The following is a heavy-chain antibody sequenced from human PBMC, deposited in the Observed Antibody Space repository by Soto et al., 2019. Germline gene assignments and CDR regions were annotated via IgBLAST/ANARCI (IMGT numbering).Heavy chain of an antibody. J-gene: IGHJ4*02. V-gene: IGHV4-39*01. CDR1: GGSISSSSYY. CDR2: IYYSGST. Sequence: QLQLQESGPRLVKPSETLSLTCTVSGGSISSSSYYWGWIRQPPRNVLEWIGSIYYSGSTYYNPSLKSRVTIAVDTSKTHFSRKLSSLTAADTAVYYCATHTPAISTADHWCQGRLITVSS. D-gene: IGHD2-15*01. CDR3: ATHTPAISTADH.